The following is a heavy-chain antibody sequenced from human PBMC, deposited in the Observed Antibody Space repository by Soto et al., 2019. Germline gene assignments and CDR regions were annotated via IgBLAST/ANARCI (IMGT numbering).Heavy chain of an antibody. J-gene: IGHJ4*02. CDR3: ARGRYGDY. D-gene: IGHD1-1*01. CDR1: GYTFTSYG. V-gene: IGHV1-18*01. CDR2: ISAHNDNT. Sequence: QVHLVPSGAEVRKPGASVKVSCKGSGYTFTSYGIAWVRQAPVQGLEWMGWISAHNDNTNYAQKVQGRVTVTRDTSTSTAYMELRNLRSDDTAGYYCARGRYGDYWGQGALVTVSS.